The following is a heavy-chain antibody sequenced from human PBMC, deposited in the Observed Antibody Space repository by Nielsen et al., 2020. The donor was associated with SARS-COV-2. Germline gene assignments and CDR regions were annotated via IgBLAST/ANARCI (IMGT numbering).Heavy chain of an antibody. V-gene: IGHV1-2*06. CDR1: GYTFTGYY. Sequence: ASVKVSCKASGYTFTGYYMHWVRQAPGQGFEWMGRINPYSGGTNYAQKFQGTVTMTRDASISTVYMELTSDDTAVYYCARARATIFGLVMSYGMDVWGQGTTVAVSS. J-gene: IGHJ6*02. CDR2: INPYSGGT. D-gene: IGHD3/OR15-3a*01. CDR3: ARARATIFGLVMSYGMDV.